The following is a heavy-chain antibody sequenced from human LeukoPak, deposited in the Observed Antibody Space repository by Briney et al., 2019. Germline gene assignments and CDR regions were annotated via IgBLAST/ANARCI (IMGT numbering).Heavy chain of an antibody. CDR1: GFTFTSYA. CDR2: ISSDGSKK. Sequence: GGSLRLSCAASGFTFTSYAMHWVRQAPGDGLKWVTLISSDGSKKYYADSVKGRFTISRDNSKNTLYLQMNSLRAEDTAVYYCARASSSLSWPYYFDSWGQGTLVTVSS. CDR3: ARASSSLSWPYYFDS. V-gene: IGHV3-30-3*01. J-gene: IGHJ4*02. D-gene: IGHD6-13*01.